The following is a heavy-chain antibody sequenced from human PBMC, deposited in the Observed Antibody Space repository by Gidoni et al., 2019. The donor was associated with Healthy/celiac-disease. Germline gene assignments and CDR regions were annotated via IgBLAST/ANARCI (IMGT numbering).Heavy chain of an antibody. CDR3: AIFGSRSSFGVVTKYGMDV. CDR2: ISAYNGNT. J-gene: IGHJ6*02. V-gene: IGHV1-18*01. CDR1: GYTFTSYG. Sequence: EVKKAGASVKVSCKDSGYTFTSYGSSWVRQAPGQGLEWMGWISAYNGNTNYAQKLQGRVTMTTDTSTSTAYMELRSLRSADTDVYYCAIFGSRSSFGVVTKYGMDVWGQGTPVTVSS. D-gene: IGHD3-3*01.